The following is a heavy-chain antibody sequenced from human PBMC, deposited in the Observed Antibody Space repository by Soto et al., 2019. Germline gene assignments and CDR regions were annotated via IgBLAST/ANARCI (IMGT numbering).Heavy chain of an antibody. Sequence: GGSLRLSCAASGFTFSSYWMSWVRQAPGKGLEWVANIKQDGSEKYYVDSVKGRFTISRDNAKNSLYLQMNSLRAEDTAVYYCARDVTEDSGWFFSDYWGQGTLVTVSS. CDR1: GFTFSSYW. V-gene: IGHV3-7*01. D-gene: IGHD6-19*01. CDR3: ARDVTEDSGWFFSDY. CDR2: IKQDGSEK. J-gene: IGHJ4*02.